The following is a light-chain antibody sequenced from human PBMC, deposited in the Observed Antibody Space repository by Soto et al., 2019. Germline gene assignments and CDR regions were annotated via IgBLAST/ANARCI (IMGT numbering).Light chain of an antibody. CDR3: GTWDSSLSAYV. V-gene: IGLV1-51*01. J-gene: IGLJ1*01. Sequence: QSVLTQPPSASGSPGQSVTISCTGASSDVGGYSYVSWYQQHPGKAPKLMIYDNNKRPSGIPDRFSGSKSGTSATLGITGLQTGDEADYYCGTWDSSLSAYVFGTGTKLTVL. CDR1: SSDVGGYSY. CDR2: DNN.